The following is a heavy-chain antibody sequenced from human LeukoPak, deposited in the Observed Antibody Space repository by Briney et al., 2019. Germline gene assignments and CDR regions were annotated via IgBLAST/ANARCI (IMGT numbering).Heavy chain of an antibody. Sequence: GGSLRLSCAASGFTFSSYEMNWVRQAPGKGLEWVSYIICSGSTIYYADSVKGRFTISRDNAKNSLYLQMNSLRAEDTAVYYCARDRKAHYYDSSGYLDYWGQGTLVTVSS. V-gene: IGHV3-48*03. D-gene: IGHD3-22*01. CDR2: IICSGSTI. J-gene: IGHJ4*02. CDR1: GFTFSSYE. CDR3: ARDRKAHYYDSSGYLDY.